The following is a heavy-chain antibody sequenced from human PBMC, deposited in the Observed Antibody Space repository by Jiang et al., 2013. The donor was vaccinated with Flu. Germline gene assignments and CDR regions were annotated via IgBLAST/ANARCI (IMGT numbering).Heavy chain of an antibody. J-gene: IGHJ4*02. CDR2: IHYSGVT. D-gene: IGHD2-21*01. CDR3: VRQAYCAGTTCYPFDY. Sequence: SKQHWSWIRQPPGKGLEWVGFIHYSGVTHFNPSLQSRVSLSVDTSKNQLFLKLSSVIAADTAVYYCVRQAYCAGTTCYPFDYWGQGVLVTVSS. CDR1: SKQH. V-gene: IGHV4-59*08.